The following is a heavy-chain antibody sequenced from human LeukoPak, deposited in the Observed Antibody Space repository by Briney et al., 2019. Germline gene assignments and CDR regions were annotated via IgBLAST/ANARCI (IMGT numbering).Heavy chain of an antibody. V-gene: IGHV3-21*04. CDR2: ISSNSDSYT. CDR3: ARKTATQNFDS. Sequence: PGGSLRLSCAASEFTFSTYNMHWVRQAPGKGLEWVSTISSNSDSYTYYADSVKGRFTISRDNAKNTLYLQMNSLRAEDTALYYCARKTATQNFDSWGQGTLVTVSS. CDR1: EFTFSTYN. J-gene: IGHJ4*02. D-gene: IGHD2-21*02.